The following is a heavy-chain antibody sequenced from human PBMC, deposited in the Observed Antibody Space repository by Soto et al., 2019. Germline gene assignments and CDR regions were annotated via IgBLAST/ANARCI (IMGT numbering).Heavy chain of an antibody. V-gene: IGHV1-69*13. J-gene: IGHJ4*02. CDR2: IIPIFGTA. CDR1: GGTFSSYA. D-gene: IGHD3-9*01. CDR3: ASASRGTYYDILTGPAYFDY. Sequence: ASVKVSCKASGGTFSSYAISWVRQAPGQGLEWMGGIIPIFGTANYAQKFQGRVTITADESTSTAYMELSSLRSEDTAVYYCASASRGTYYDILTGPAYFDYWGQGTLVTVSS.